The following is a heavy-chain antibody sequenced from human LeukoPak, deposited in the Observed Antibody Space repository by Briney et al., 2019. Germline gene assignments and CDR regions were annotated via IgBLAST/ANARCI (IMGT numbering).Heavy chain of an antibody. CDR2: INHSGST. J-gene: IGHJ4*01. D-gene: IGHD3-22*01. CDR3: ARVQDFETRGYYLGY. Sequence: SETLSLTCAVYGGSFSDYYWNWIRQPPGKGLEWIGEINHSGSTNYNPSLKSRVTMSVDTFKNQFSLTLSSVTAADTAVYYCARVQDFETRGYYLGYWGHGALVTVSS. V-gene: IGHV4-34*01. CDR1: GGSFSDYY.